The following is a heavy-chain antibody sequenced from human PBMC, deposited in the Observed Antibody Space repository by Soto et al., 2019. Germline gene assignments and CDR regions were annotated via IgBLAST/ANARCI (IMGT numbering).Heavy chain of an antibody. V-gene: IGHV3-23*01. CDR2: ISGSGGST. CDR3: AKGRPTMITMVRGVIGFDY. J-gene: IGHJ4*02. CDR1: GFTFSSYA. D-gene: IGHD3-10*01. Sequence: PVGSLRLSCAASGFTFSSYAMSWVRQAPGKGLEWVSAISGSGGSTYYADSVKGRFTISRDNSKNTLYLQMNSLRAEDTAVYYCAKGRPTMITMVRGVIGFDYWGQGTLVTVSS.